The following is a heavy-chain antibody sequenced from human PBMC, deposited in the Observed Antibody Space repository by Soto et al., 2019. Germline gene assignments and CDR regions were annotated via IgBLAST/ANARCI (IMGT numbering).Heavy chain of an antibody. D-gene: IGHD3-22*01. V-gene: IGHV1-8*01. CDR1: GYTFTSYD. J-gene: IGHJ6*02. Sequence: QVQLVQSGAEVKKPGASVKVSCKASGYTFTSYDINWVRQATGQGLEWMGWMNPNSGNTGYAQKFQGRVTITRNTSISTAYMELSSLRSEDTAVYYCARDLVVITTAYYSYYGMDVWGQGTTVTVSS. CDR2: MNPNSGNT. CDR3: ARDLVVITTAYYSYYGMDV.